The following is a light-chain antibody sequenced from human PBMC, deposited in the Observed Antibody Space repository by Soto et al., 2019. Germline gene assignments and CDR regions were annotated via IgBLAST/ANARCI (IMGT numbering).Light chain of an antibody. J-gene: IGKJ1*01. CDR3: QHYNSYSEA. Sequence: DIHMTQSPSTLSGSVVDIVTITVLASQTISSWLAWYQQKPGKAPKLLIYKASTLKSGVPSRFSGSGSGTEFTLTISSLQPDDFATYYCQHYNSYSEAFGQGTKVDIK. CDR2: KAS. V-gene: IGKV1-5*03. CDR1: QTISSW.